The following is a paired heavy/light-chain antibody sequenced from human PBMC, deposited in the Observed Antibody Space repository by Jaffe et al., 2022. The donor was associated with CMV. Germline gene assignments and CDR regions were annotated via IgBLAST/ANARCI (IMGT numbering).Heavy chain of an antibody. CDR3: ARSSDILTGYPLYFDF. J-gene: IGHJ4*02. Sequence: QLQLQESGPGLVKPSGTLSVTCSVSGASINNINFYWGWFRQSPGQGLEWIGSFSYTETTRYNPHYSPSLRSRLTGSVDTSKNQFSLKLSSVTAEDTAVYYCARSSDILTGYPLYFDFWGQGTLVTVSS. D-gene: IGHD3-9*01. V-gene: IGHV4-39*01. CDR1: GASINNINFY. CDR2: FSYTETTRYNP.
Light chain of an antibody. CDR1: QSVNSN. Sequence: EMVMTQSPATLSVSPGERATLSCRASQSVNSNLAWYQQKPGQAPRLLIYAASTRATGVPLRFSGSGSGTEFTLTISSLQSEDFAVYYCQQYYNWPLLTFGGGTKVEIK. CDR3: QQYYNWPLLT. CDR2: AAS. J-gene: IGKJ4*01. V-gene: IGKV3-15*01.